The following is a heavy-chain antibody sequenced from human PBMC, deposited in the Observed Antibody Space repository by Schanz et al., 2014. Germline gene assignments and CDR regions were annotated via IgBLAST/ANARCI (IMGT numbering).Heavy chain of an antibody. D-gene: IGHD4-17*01. V-gene: IGHV3-21*01. J-gene: IGHJ4*02. Sequence: EVQLVESGGGLVKPGGSLRLSCAASGFTFSNAWMNWVRQAPGKGLEWVSSISSTSTYLYYADSVKGRFTISRDSAKNTLYLQMNSLRAEDTAVYYCVRDTDYHFDYWGQGTLVTVSS. CDR3: VRDTDYHFDY. CDR2: ISSTSTYL. CDR1: GFTFSNAW.